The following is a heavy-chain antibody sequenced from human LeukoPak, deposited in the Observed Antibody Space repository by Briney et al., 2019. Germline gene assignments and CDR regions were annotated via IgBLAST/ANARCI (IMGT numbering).Heavy chain of an antibody. CDR2: LSASGGYT. J-gene: IGHJ4*02. Sequence: GGSLRLSCAASGFTFSSYAMSWVRQAPGKGLEWVSSLSASGGYTYSVDSVKGRFTISRDNSKNTLYLQMNSLRAEDTAVYYCAQGVDILDFWGQGALVTVSS. V-gene: IGHV3-23*01. CDR3: AQGVDILDF. CDR1: GFTFSSYA. D-gene: IGHD3-9*01.